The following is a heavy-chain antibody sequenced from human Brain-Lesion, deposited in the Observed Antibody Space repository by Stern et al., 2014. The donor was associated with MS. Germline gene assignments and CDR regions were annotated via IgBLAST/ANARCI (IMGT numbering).Heavy chain of an antibody. V-gene: IGHV5-51*01. CDR2: IWPGDSDT. D-gene: IGHD6-6*01. CDR3: ARRGDSSSSGFDY. J-gene: IGHJ4*02. Sequence: EVQLLESGAEVKKPGESLKISCKGSGYRFTSNWIGWGRQMPGKGLEWMGIIWPGDSDTRYSPSFQGQVTISADKSISTAYLQWSSLQASDTAMYYCARRGDSSSSGFDYWGQGTLVIVSS. CDR1: GYRFTSNW.